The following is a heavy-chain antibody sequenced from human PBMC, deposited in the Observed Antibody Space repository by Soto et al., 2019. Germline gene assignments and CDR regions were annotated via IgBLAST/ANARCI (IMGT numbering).Heavy chain of an antibody. CDR3: STSLWSDLPPGDF. CDR2: ISGGGGTT. J-gene: IGHJ4*02. V-gene: IGHV3-23*01. CDR1: GFTFSTYA. D-gene: IGHD3-3*01. Sequence: GGSLILSCAASGFTFSTYAMTWVLQAPGKGLEWVSAISGGGGTTYYADSVKGRFTISRDNSKNTLYLQMNSLRAEDTAVYYCSTSLWSDLPPGDFWGQGTLVTVSS.